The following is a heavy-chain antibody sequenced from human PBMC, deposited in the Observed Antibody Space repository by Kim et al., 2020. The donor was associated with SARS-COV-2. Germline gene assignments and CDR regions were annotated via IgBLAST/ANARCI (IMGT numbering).Heavy chain of an antibody. CDR3: ARAGDGYNPDPFDI. Sequence: PPVQGQVTISADKSINTAYLQWSSLKASDTAVYYCARAGDGYNPDPFDIWGQGAMVTVSS. V-gene: IGHV5-51*01. D-gene: IGHD5-12*01. J-gene: IGHJ3*02.